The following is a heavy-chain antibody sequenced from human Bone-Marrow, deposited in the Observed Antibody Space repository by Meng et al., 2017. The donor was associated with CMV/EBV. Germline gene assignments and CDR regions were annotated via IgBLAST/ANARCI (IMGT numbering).Heavy chain of an antibody. CDR3: ARDLGTKGNIETIDY. CDR1: GFTVSSYA. D-gene: IGHD3-16*01. Sequence: GFTVSSYAMNWVRQDPGKGLEWVAVISYDGSNKYYADSVKGRFTISRDNSKNKLYLQMNSLRAEDMAVYYCARDLGTKGNIETIDYWGQGTLVTVSS. CDR2: ISYDGSNK. J-gene: IGHJ4*02. V-gene: IGHV3-30-3*01.